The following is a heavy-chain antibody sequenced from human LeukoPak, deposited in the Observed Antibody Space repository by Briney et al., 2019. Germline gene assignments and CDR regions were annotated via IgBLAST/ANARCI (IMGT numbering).Heavy chain of an antibody. Sequence: GESLKISCKGSGYSFTSYWIGWVRQMPGKGLEWMGIIYPGDSDTRYSPSFQGQVTISADKSIGTAYLQWSSLKASDTAMYYCARAPSSSWYYFDYWGQGTLVTVSS. CDR1: GYSFTSYW. V-gene: IGHV5-51*01. D-gene: IGHD6-13*01. CDR3: ARAPSSSWYYFDY. J-gene: IGHJ4*02. CDR2: IYPGDSDT.